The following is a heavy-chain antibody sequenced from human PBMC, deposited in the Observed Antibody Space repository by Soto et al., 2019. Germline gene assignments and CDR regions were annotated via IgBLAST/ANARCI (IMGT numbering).Heavy chain of an antibody. Sequence: PGESLKISCKGSGYSFTSYWISWVRQMPGKGLEWMGRIDPSDSYTNYSPSFQGHVTISADKSISTAYLQWSSLKASDTAMYYCARHSDIVVVPAAPGYGIDVCGQGTTVTVSS. V-gene: IGHV5-10-1*01. CDR1: GYSFTSYW. J-gene: IGHJ6*02. D-gene: IGHD2-2*01. CDR3: ARHSDIVVVPAAPGYGIDV. CDR2: IDPSDSYT.